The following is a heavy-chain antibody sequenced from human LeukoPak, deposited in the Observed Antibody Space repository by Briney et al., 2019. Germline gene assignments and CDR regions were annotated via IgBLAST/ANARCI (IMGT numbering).Heavy chain of an antibody. Sequence: GGSLRLSCAASGFTFSSYAMSWVRQAPGKGLEWVSAISGSGGSTYYADSVKGRFTISRDNSKNTLYLQMNGLRAEDTAVYYCAKGDDILTGYFDYWGQGTLVTVSS. CDR2: ISGSGGST. J-gene: IGHJ4*02. CDR3: AKGDDILTGYFDY. V-gene: IGHV3-23*01. D-gene: IGHD3-9*01. CDR1: GFTFSSYA.